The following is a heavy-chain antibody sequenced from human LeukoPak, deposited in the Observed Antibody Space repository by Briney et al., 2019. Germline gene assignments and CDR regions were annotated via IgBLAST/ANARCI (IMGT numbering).Heavy chain of an antibody. D-gene: IGHD2-2*01. CDR1: GFTFSDYY. CDR2: ISSSSSYT. CDR3: ARAEGYCSSTSCYVREYYYYGMDV. V-gene: IGHV3-11*06. J-gene: IGHJ6*04. Sequence: GGSLRLSCAASGFTFSDYYMSWIRQAPGKGLEWVPYISSSSSYTNYADSVKGRFTISRDNAKNSLYLQMNSLRAEGTAVYYCARAEGYCSSTSCYVREYYYYGMDVWGKGTTVTVSS.